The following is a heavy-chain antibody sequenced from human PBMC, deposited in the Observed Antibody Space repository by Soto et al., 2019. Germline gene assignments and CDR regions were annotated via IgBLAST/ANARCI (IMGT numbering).Heavy chain of an antibody. V-gene: IGHV4-59*01. CDR3: ARRQDGYFDY. J-gene: IGHJ4*02. CDR2: IYYSGST. CDR1: GVSISSYY. D-gene: IGHD2-15*01. Sequence: SETLSLTCTVSGVSISSYYWSWIRQPPGKGLEWIGYIYYSGSTNYNPSLKSRVTISVDTSKNQFSLKLSSVTAADTAVYYCARRQDGYFDYWGQGTLVTVSS.